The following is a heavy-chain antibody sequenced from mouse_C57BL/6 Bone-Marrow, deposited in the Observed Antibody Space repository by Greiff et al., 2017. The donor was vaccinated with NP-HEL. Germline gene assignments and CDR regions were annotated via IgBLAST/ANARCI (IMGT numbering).Heavy chain of an antibody. CDR1: GYTFTSYG. J-gene: IGHJ2*01. CDR2: IYPRSGNT. CDR3: ARGSITTVVAPFDY. V-gene: IGHV1-81*01. Sequence: QVQLKQSGAELARPGASVKLSCKASGYTFTSYGISWVKQRTGQGLEWIGEIYPRSGNTYYNEKFKGKATLTADKSSSTAYMELRSLTSEDSAVYFCARGSITTVVAPFDYWGQGTTLTVSS. D-gene: IGHD1-1*01.